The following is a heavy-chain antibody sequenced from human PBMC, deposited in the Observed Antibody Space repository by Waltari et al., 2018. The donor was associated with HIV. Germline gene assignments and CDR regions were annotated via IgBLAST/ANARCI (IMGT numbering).Heavy chain of an antibody. CDR2: INPDNGGT. D-gene: IGHD2-15*01. V-gene: IGHV1-2*02. J-gene: IGHJ4*02. CDR1: GYPFTGYN. Sequence: QVQLVQSRAEVKKPGASVKVSCKASGYPFTGYNMTWVRQAPGQGLEWMGWINPDNGGTKYAQKFQGRVTMTRDTSISTAYMELSRLRSDDTAVYYCARDICNGGSCYSYYFDYWGQGTLVTVSS. CDR3: ARDICNGGSCYSYYFDY.